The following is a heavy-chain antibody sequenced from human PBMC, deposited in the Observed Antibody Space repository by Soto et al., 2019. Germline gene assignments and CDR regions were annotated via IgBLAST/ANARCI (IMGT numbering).Heavy chain of an antibody. V-gene: IGHV3-23*01. Sequence: EVQLLESGGSLVQPGRSLSLSCAASAFTFNNYAMSWVRQAPGKGLEWVSGIGGSGRTTYYADSVKGRFTISRDNSNNTLFLQMNSLRAEDTAVYYCAKSRYSDSSGDFYDYWGQGTLVTVSS. CDR1: AFTFNNYA. CDR3: AKSRYSDSSGDFYDY. J-gene: IGHJ4*02. D-gene: IGHD3-22*01. CDR2: IGGSGRTT.